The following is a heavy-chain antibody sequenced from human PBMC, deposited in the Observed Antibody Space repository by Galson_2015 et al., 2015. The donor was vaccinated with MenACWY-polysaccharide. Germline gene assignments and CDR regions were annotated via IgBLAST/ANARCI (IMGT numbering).Heavy chain of an antibody. CDR2: IAGDESNT. CDR1: GFTFGPYW. CDR3: TREWVVREPTNRNYFHGMDV. Sequence: SLRLSCAASGFTFGPYWMHWVRQSPEKGLVWVSHIAGDESNTNYADSVKGRFTISRDNAKNTLYLQMNSLRVEDTAVYYCTREWVVREPTNRNYFHGMDVWGQGTTVTVSS. J-gene: IGHJ6*02. D-gene: IGHD3-10*01. V-gene: IGHV3-74*01.